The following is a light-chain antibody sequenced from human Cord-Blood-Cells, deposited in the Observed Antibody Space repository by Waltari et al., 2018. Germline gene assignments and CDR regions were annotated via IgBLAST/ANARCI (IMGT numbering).Light chain of an antibody. CDR3: QQSYSTPRS. CDR1: HSISSY. V-gene: IGKV1-39*01. CDR2: AAS. Sequence: DIQLTQSPSSLSASVGDRVTITCRASHSISSYLNWYQQKPGKAPKLLIYAASSLQSGVPSRFSGSGSGTDFTLTISSLQTEDFATYYCQQSYSTPRSFGQGTKLEIK. J-gene: IGKJ2*03.